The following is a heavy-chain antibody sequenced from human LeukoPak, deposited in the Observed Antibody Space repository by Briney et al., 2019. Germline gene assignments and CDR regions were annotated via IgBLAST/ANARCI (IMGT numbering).Heavy chain of an antibody. Sequence: SVKVSCKASGGTFSSYAISWVRQAPGQGLEWMGRIIPILGIANYAQKFQGRVTITADKSTSTAYMELSSLRSEDTAVYYCAAGLSAGYDFWSGGPHAFDIWGQGTMVTVSS. D-gene: IGHD3-3*01. CDR1: GGTFSSYA. CDR3: AAGLSAGYDFWSGGPHAFDI. J-gene: IGHJ3*02. CDR2: IIPILGIA. V-gene: IGHV1-69*04.